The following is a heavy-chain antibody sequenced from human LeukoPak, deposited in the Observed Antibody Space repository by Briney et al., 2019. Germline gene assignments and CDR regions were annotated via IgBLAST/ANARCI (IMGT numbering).Heavy chain of an antibody. Sequence: GGTLRLSCAASGFTFSSYWMSWVRQAPGKGLEWVANIKQDGSEKYYVDSVKGRFTISRDNAKNSLYLQMNSLRAEDTAVYYCAKDRCSTTNCYNYYYMDVWGKGTTVTVSS. J-gene: IGHJ6*03. V-gene: IGHV3-7*01. CDR1: GFTFSSYW. CDR2: IKQDGSEK. CDR3: AKDRCSTTNCYNYYYMDV. D-gene: IGHD2-2*02.